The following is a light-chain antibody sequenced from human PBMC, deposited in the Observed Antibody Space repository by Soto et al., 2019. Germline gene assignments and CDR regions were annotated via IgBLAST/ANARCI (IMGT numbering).Light chain of an antibody. V-gene: IGLV2-8*01. CDR3: SSHGGNSPYV. CDR1: TGDIGNYNF. J-gene: IGLJ1*01. Sequence: QSALTQPPSASGSPGQSVAISCTGTTGDIGNYNFVSWYQQHPGKAPKLLIFEVNKRPSGVPDRFSGSKSSNTASLTVSGLHAEDEADYYCSSHGGNSPYVFGTGTKLTVL. CDR2: EVN.